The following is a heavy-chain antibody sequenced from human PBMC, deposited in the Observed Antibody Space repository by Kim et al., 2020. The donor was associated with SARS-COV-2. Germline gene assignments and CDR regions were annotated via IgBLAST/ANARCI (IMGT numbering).Heavy chain of an antibody. J-gene: IGHJ5*02. D-gene: IGHD5-18*01. Sequence: SETLSLTCTVSGGSISSSSYHWGWIRQPPGKGLEWIGNIFYSGSTYYDPSLKSRVTISVDTSNNQFSLKLSSVTAADTAVYYCARGVDTAMVTGGYNWFDPWGQGTLVTVSS. CDR2: IFYSGST. CDR3: ARGVDTAMVTGGYNWFDP. V-gene: IGHV4-39*07. CDR1: GGSISSSSYH.